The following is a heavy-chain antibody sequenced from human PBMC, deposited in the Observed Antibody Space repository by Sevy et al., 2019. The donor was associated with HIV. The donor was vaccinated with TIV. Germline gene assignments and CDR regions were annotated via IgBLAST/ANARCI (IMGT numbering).Heavy chain of an antibody. CDR2: ISSSSGTI. V-gene: IGHV3-48*01. CDR3: ARESIAAAGGFDP. J-gene: IGHJ5*02. CDR1: GFTFSSYS. Sequence: GGSLRLSCAASGFTFSSYSMNWVRQAPGKGLEWVSYISSSSGTIYYADSVKGRFTISRDNAKNSLYLQMNSLRAEDTAVYYWARESIAAAGGFDPWGQGTLVTVSS. D-gene: IGHD6-13*01.